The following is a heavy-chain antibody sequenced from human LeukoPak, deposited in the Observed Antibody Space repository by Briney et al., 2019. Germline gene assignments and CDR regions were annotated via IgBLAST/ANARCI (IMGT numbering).Heavy chain of an antibody. J-gene: IGHJ6*02. CDR3: ARGGSTVTTIAALYYYGMDV. V-gene: IGHV1-69*13. D-gene: IGHD4-17*01. CDR1: GCTFSRYA. CDR2: IIPIFVTA. Sequence: ASVKVSCKASGCTFSRYAISWVRQAPGQGLEWMGGIIPIFVTANYAQKFQGRVTITADESTSTAYMELSSLRSEDTAVYYCARGGSTVTTIAALYYYGMDVWGQGTTVTVSS.